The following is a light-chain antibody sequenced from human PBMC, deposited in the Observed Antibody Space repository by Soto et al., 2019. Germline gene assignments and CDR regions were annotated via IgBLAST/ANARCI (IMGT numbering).Light chain of an antibody. Sequence: DIQLTQSPSFLSESVGDRVTITCRASKGISSYLAWYQQKQGTAPKLLMKAASTLQSGVPPRFSGSGSGTEFALTISILQPEDVATYYCQQLNSYPHTFSPGTNVDI. CDR1: KGISSY. V-gene: IGKV1-9*01. CDR2: AAS. CDR3: QQLNSYPHT. J-gene: IGKJ3*01.